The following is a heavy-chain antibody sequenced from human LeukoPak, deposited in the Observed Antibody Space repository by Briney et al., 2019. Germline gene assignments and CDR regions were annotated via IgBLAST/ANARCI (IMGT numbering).Heavy chain of an antibody. CDR3: AREITMVRGGFDL. CDR1: GGSVSSGSYY. Sequence: SETLSLTCTVSGGSVSSGSYYWSWIRQPPGKGLEWIGYIYYSGSTNYNPSLKSRVTTSVDTSKNQFSLKLSSVTAADTAVYYCAREITMVRGGFDLWGRGTLVTVSS. CDR2: IYYSGST. D-gene: IGHD3-10*01. V-gene: IGHV4-61*01. J-gene: IGHJ2*01.